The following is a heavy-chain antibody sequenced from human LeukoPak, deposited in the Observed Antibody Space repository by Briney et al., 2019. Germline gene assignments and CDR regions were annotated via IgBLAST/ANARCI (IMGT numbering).Heavy chain of an antibody. CDR1: GGSISNYY. Sequence: PSETLSLTCSVSGGSISNYYWSWIRQPPGKELEWIGYIHYSGGTNYKPSLKSRVTISVGTSKGQFSLKLNSVSAADTAVYYCARVLKSGPYYYFDTWGQGTLVTVSS. J-gene: IGHJ5*02. CDR2: IHYSGGT. V-gene: IGHV4-59*01. D-gene: IGHD3-10*01. CDR3: ARVLKSGPYYYFDT.